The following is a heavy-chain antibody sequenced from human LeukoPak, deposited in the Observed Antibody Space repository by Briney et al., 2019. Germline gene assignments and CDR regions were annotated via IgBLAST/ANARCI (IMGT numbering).Heavy chain of an antibody. V-gene: IGHV3-30*01. D-gene: IGHD3-10*01. Sequence: GGSLRLSCAASGFTFSSFPMHWVRQAPGKGLEGVVVVSPDGSVENYADSVKGRFTISRDNSKNTVYLQMNSLRTEDTAVYYCARASVTSTYYHYYMDVWGKGTTVTVSS. CDR2: VSPDGSVE. CDR1: GFTFSSFP. J-gene: IGHJ6*03. CDR3: ARASVTSTYYHYYMDV.